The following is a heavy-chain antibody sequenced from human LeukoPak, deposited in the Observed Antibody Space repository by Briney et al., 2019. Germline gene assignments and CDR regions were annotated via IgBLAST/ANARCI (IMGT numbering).Heavy chain of an antibody. Sequence: GGSLRLSCAASGFTFSSYAMSWVRQAPGKGLEWVSAISDSGNTYHADSVKGRFTISRDSSKNTLFLQMNRLRPEDAAVYYCTKSNRRIAVAGSDYWGQGTLVTVSS. D-gene: IGHD6-19*01. CDR2: ISDSGNT. CDR3: TKSNRRIAVAGSDY. J-gene: IGHJ4*02. V-gene: IGHV3-23*01. CDR1: GFTFSSYA.